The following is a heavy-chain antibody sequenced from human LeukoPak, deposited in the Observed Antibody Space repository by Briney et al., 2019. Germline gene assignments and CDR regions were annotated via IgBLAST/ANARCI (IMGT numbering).Heavy chain of an antibody. Sequence: WASVKVSCKASGGTFSSYAISWVRQAPGQGLEWTGRIIPILGIANYAQKFQGRVTITADKSTSTAYMELSSLRSEDTAVYYCARANNYYDSSGYPYNWFDPWGQGTLVTVSS. D-gene: IGHD3-22*01. CDR2: IIPILGIA. V-gene: IGHV1-69*04. CDR3: ARANNYYDSSGYPYNWFDP. CDR1: GGTFSSYA. J-gene: IGHJ5*02.